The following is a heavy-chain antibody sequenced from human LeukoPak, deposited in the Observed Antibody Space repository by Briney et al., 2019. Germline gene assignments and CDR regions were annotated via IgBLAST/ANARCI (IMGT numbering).Heavy chain of an antibody. J-gene: IGHJ6*02. CDR2: ISWNSGSI. CDR1: GFTFDDYA. D-gene: IGHD5/OR15-5a*01. Sequence: GGSLRLSCAASGFTFDDYAMHWVRQAPGKGLEWVSGISWNSGSIGYADSVKGRFTISRDNAKNSLYLQMNSLRAEDTALYYCAKDSTTNKLVRYYYYYGMDVWGQGTTVTVSS. V-gene: IGHV3-9*01. CDR3: AKDSTTNKLVRYYYYYGMDV.